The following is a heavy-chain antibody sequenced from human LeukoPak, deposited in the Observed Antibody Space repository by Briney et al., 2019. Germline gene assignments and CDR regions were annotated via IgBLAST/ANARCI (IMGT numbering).Heavy chain of an antibody. D-gene: IGHD2-15*01. CDR3: ARRSGGYLRILDY. J-gene: IGHJ4*02. V-gene: IGHV4-39*01. Sequence: PSETLSLTCAVSGGSISSSSYYWGWIRQPPGKGLEWIGSIYYSGSTYYNPSLKSRVTISVDTSKNQFSLKLSSVTAADTAVYYCARRSGGYLRILDYWGQGTLVTVSS. CDR2: IYYSGST. CDR1: GGSISSSSYY.